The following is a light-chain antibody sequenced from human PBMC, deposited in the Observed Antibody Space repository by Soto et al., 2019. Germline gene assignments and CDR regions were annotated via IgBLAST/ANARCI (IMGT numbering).Light chain of an antibody. CDR2: EVT. V-gene: IGLV2-8*01. Sequence: QSVLTQPPSASGSPGQSVTISCTGTSSDVGGHDFVSWYQHHPGKAPKLIVYEVTKRPSGVPDRFSGPKSGSTASLTVSGLQAEDEADYHCSSYAASNNFEVVFGGGTKLTVL. CDR3: SSYAASNNFEVV. J-gene: IGLJ2*01. CDR1: SSDVGGHDF.